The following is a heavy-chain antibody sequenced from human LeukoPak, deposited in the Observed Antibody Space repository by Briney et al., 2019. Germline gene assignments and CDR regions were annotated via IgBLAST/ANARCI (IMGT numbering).Heavy chain of an antibody. V-gene: IGHV3-53*01. CDR1: GYTVSTNY. J-gene: IGHJ4*02. CDR2: TDPGGTT. CDR3: AREQNY. Sequence: GGSLRLSCAASGYTVSTNYTRWVRQAPGEGREWLSVTDPGGTTHYADSVKGRFTISRDKSKNTLYVQRNSLRAEDTAVYYCAREQNYWGQGTLVTVSA.